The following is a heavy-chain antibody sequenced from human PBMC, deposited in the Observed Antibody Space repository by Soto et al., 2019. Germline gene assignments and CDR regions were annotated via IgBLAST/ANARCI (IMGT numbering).Heavy chain of an antibody. D-gene: IGHD3-9*01. CDR2: ISGSGGST. CDR1: GFTFSSYA. V-gene: IGHV3-23*01. J-gene: IGHJ4*02. Sequence: GGSLRLSCAASGFTFSSYAMSWVRQAPGKGLEWVSAISGSGGSTYYADSVKGRFTISRDNSKNTLYLQMNSLRAEDTAVYYCAKVYPGPEGLVIGLVVYWGQETLVTVSS. CDR3: AKVYPGPEGLVIGLVVY.